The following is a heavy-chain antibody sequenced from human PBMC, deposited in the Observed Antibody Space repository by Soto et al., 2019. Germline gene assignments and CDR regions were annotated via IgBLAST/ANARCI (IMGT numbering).Heavy chain of an antibody. V-gene: IGHV1-69*12. CDR2: IIPIFGTA. Sequence: QVQLVQSGAEVKKPGSSVKVSCKASGGTFSSYAISWARQAPGQGLEWMGGIIPIFGTADYAQKFQGRVTITAYESTSTAYMELSSLRSEDTAVYYCARHDDSSAYYYYGMDVWGQGTTVTVSA. J-gene: IGHJ6*01. CDR1: GGTFSSYA. CDR3: ARHDDSSAYYYYGMDV. D-gene: IGHD3-22*01.